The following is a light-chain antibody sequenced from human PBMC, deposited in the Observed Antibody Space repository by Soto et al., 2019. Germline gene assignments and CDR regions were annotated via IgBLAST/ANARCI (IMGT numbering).Light chain of an antibody. Sequence: EIVMTQSPATLSVSPGERATLSCRASQSVSSKLAWYQQRPGQAPRLLIYGASTRATGIPVRVSGGGSETEFTLTISSLQSEDFAVYYCQQYKNWPLFGQGTRLEIK. CDR3: QQYKNWPL. J-gene: IGKJ5*01. CDR2: GAS. V-gene: IGKV3-15*01. CDR1: QSVSSK.